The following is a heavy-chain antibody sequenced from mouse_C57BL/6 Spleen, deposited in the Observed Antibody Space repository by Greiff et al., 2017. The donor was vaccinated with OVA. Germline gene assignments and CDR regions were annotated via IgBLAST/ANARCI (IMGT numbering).Heavy chain of an antibody. Sequence: VQLQQSGPGLVKPSQSLSLTCSVTGYSITSGYYWNWIRQFPGNKLEWMGYISYDGSNNYNPSLKNRISITRDTSKNQFFLKLNSVTTEDTATYYCARREVSWFAYWGQGTLVTVSA. CDR3: ARREVSWFAY. V-gene: IGHV3-6*01. J-gene: IGHJ3*01. CDR1: GYSITSGYY. CDR2: ISYDGSN.